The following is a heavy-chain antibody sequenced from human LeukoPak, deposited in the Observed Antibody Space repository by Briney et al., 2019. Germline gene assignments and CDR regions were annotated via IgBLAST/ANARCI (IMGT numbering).Heavy chain of an antibody. V-gene: IGHV5-51*01. Sequence: GESLKISCKGSGYSFTYNWIGWVRQMPGKGLEWMGIIYPGDSDTRYRPSFQGQVTISVDKSISTAYLQWSSLKASDTAMYYCARQDGNSKYYFDYWGQGTLVTVSS. J-gene: IGHJ4*02. CDR2: IYPGDSDT. CDR3: ARQDGNSKYYFDY. D-gene: IGHD1-1*01. CDR1: GYSFTYNW.